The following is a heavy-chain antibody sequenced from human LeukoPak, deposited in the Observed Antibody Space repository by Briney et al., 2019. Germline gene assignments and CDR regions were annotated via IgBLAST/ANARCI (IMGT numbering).Heavy chain of an antibody. V-gene: IGHV3-53*01. D-gene: IGHD6-6*01. CDR2: IYSGGST. Sequence: GGSLRLSRAASGFTVSSNYMSWVRQAPGKGLEWVSVIYSGGSTYYADSVKGRFTISRDNSKNTLYLQMNSLRAEDTAVYYCAAARRSRYGWFDPWGQGTLVTVSS. CDR3: AAARRSRYGWFDP. J-gene: IGHJ5*02. CDR1: GFTVSSNY.